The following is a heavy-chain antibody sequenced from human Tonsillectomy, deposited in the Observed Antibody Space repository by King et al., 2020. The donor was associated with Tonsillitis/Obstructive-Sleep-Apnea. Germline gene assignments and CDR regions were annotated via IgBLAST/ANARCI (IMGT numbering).Heavy chain of an antibody. V-gene: IGHV1-2*02. J-gene: IGHJ5*02. CDR2: INPNSGGT. CDR3: ARPDADCSGGSCSHYWFDH. D-gene: IGHD2-15*01. CDR1: GYTFTGYY. Sequence: QLVQSGAEVKKPGASVKVSCKASGYTFTGYYMHWVRQAPGQGLEWMGWINPNSGGTNYAQKFQGRVTMTRDTSISTAYMELSRLSSDDTAVFYCARPDADCSGGSCSHYWFDHWGQGTLVTVSS.